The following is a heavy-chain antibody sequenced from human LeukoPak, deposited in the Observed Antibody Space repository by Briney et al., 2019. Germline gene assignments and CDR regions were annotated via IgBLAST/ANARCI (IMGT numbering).Heavy chain of an antibody. CDR1: GYSFPNFW. D-gene: IGHD3-3*01. V-gene: IGHV5-51*01. CDR3: ARLHYDFWFDP. Sequence: GESLKISCKASGYSFPNFWIGWVRQMPGRGLEWMAIIYPGDSDARYSPSFQGEVTISADKSISTAYLQWSSLKASGTAMYYCARLHYDFWFDPWGQGTLVTVSS. CDR2: IYPGDSDA. J-gene: IGHJ5*02.